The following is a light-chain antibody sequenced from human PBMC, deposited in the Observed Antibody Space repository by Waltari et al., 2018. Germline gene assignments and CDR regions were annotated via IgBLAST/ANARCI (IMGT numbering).Light chain of an antibody. Sequence: QSALTQPASVSGSPGQSITISCTGTSSDVGGYNYVSWYQQYPGKAPILIPYDVSNRPSGVSTRFSGSKSGNTASLTISGLQAEDEADYYCCSYTTSSTLDVVFGGGTKVTVL. CDR2: DVS. V-gene: IGLV2-14*03. CDR3: CSYTTSSTLDVV. CDR1: SSDVGGYNY. J-gene: IGLJ2*01.